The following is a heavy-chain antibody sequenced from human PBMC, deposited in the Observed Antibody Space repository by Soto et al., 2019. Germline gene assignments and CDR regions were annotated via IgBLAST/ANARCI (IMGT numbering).Heavy chain of an antibody. J-gene: IGHJ3*02. CDR3: ANLASGSDSFDI. D-gene: IGHD3-10*01. Sequence: QMQLVQSGAEVKKTGSSVKISCRASGYTFTYRHLHWLRQAPGQALEWMGWITPFNGNTNYAQKCHGSVLLKRDASMNTDYLELRSLRSEDTAMYYCANLASGSDSFDIWGQGTMVTVSS. V-gene: IGHV1-45*01. CDR1: GYTFTYRH. CDR2: ITPFNGNT.